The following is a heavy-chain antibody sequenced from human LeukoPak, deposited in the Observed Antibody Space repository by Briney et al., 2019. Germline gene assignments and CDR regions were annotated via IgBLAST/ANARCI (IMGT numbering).Heavy chain of an antibody. D-gene: IGHD6-13*01. CDR3: ARGWVAAANGYFDY. J-gene: IGHJ4*02. CDR2: IYYSGST. V-gene: IGHV4-61*01. Sequence: SETLSLTCTVSGGSVSSGSYYWSWIRQPPGKGLEWIGYIYYSGSTNYNPSLKSRVTISVDTSKNQFSLKLSSVTAADTAVYYCARGWVAAANGYFDYWGQGTLVTVSS. CDR1: GGSVSSGSYY.